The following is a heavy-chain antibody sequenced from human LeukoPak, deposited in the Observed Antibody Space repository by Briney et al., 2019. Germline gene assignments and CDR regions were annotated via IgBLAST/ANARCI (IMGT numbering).Heavy chain of an antibody. J-gene: IGHJ4*02. Sequence: PGGSLRLSCAASGFTFSSYAMSWVRQAPGKGLEWVSAISGSGGSTYYADSVKGRFTISRDNSKNTLYLQMNSLRAEDTAVYYCATRGYSYGFNDYWGQGTLVTVSS. CDR1: GFTFSSYA. CDR3: ATRGYSYGFNDY. V-gene: IGHV3-23*01. CDR2: ISGSGGST. D-gene: IGHD5-18*01.